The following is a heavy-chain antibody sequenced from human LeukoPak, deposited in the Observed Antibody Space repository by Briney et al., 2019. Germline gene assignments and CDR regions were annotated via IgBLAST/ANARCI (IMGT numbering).Heavy chain of an antibody. CDR2: VYYSGST. V-gene: IGHV4-59*01. CDR1: GDSISDYY. Sequence: SETLSLTCTVSGDSISDYYWSWIRQPLGKGPEWIGEVYYSGSTHYNPFLKSRVTISLDTSKNEFSLRLRSVNAADTAVYYCARELDGNGGWFDPWGQGTLVTVSS. D-gene: IGHD5-24*01. CDR3: ARELDGNGGWFDP. J-gene: IGHJ5*02.